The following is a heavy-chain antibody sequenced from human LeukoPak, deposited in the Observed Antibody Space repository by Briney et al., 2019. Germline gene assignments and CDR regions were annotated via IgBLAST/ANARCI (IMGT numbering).Heavy chain of an antibody. D-gene: IGHD1-26*01. CDR3: AKANGGSYYGSVFDI. CDR1: GFTFSSYA. Sequence: GGSLRLSCAASGFTFSSYAMSWVRQAPGKGLEWVSAISGSGGSTCYADSVKGRFTISRNNSRNTLYLRMNSLRAEDTAVYYCAKANGGSYYGSVFDIWGQGTKVTVSS. V-gene: IGHV3-23*01. J-gene: IGHJ3*02. CDR2: ISGSGGST.